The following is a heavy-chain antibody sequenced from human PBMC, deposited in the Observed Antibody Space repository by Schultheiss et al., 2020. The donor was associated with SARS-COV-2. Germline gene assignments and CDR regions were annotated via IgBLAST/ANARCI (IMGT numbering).Heavy chain of an antibody. D-gene: IGHD3-16*01. Sequence: ASVKVSCKASGYTFTSYYLHWVRQAPGQGLEWMGIINPSGGSTTYAQKFQGWVTMTRDTSISTAYMELSRLRSDDTAVYYCAREAALGGFDYWGQGTLVTVSS. CDR2: INPSGGST. CDR1: GYTFTSYY. CDR3: AREAALGGFDY. V-gene: IGHV1-46*01. J-gene: IGHJ4*02.